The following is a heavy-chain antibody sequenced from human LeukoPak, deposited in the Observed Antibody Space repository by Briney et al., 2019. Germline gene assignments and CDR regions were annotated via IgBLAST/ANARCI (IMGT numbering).Heavy chain of an antibody. J-gene: IGHJ3*02. CDR3: ARKKGELDAFDI. V-gene: IGHV1-8*01. CDR1: GYTFTSYD. D-gene: IGHD1-26*01. Sequence: GASVKVSCKASGYTFTSYDINWVRQATGQGLEWMGWMNPSSGNTGYAQKFQGRVTMTRNTSISTAYMELSSLRSEDTAVYYCARKKGELDAFDIWGQGTMVTVSS. CDR2: MNPSSGNT.